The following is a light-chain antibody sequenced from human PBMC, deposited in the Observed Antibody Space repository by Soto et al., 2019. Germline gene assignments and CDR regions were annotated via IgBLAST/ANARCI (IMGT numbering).Light chain of an antibody. Sequence: EIVVTQSPATLSASPGERVTLSCRASQFVSRRLAWYQQRLGQVPRLLNYDTSTRAPGISARFSGSGSGTEFTLTISSLQSEDFAVYYCQEYIHWPPGMFGPGTKVDIK. CDR3: QEYIHWPPGM. CDR1: QFVSRR. CDR2: DTS. J-gene: IGKJ1*01. V-gene: IGKV3-15*01.